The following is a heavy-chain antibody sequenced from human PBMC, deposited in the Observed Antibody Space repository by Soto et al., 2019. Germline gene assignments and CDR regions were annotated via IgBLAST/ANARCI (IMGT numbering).Heavy chain of an antibody. V-gene: IGHV4-30-2*01. Sequence: SETLSLTCAVSGGSISSGGYSWSWIRQPPGKGLEWIGYIYHSGSTYYNPSLKSRVTISVDRSKNQFSLKLSSVTAADTAVYYCAKVNSSACWFDPWGQGTLVTVSS. D-gene: IGHD3-22*01. CDR1: GGSISSGGYS. J-gene: IGHJ5*02. CDR2: IYHSGST. CDR3: AKVNSSACWFDP.